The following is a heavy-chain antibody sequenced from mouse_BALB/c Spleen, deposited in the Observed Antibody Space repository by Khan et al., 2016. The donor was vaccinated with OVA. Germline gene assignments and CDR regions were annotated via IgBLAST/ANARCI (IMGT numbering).Heavy chain of an antibody. Sequence: EVQLQESGPGLVKPSQSLSLTCTVSGYSITSNYAWNWIRQFPGNKLEWMGYISSSGSANYNPSLKSRISINRETSKTQFFMQLISVTTEDTSPYYCSRCNYDVYAMAYWGQGTSVTVSS. CDR2: ISSSGSA. V-gene: IGHV3-2*02. D-gene: IGHD2-4*01. J-gene: IGHJ4*01. CDR3: SRCNYDVYAMAY. CDR1: GYSITSNYA.